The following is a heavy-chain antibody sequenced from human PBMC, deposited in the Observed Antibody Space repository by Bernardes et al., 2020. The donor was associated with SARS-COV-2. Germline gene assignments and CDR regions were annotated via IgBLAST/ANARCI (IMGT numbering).Heavy chain of an antibody. CDR3: ARNSYHCSTISCYFDY. J-gene: IGHJ4*02. V-gene: IGHV2-70*04. CDR1: GFSLSTSDMR. D-gene: IGHD2-2*01. CDR2: IDWDDEK. Sequence: SGPTLWKPTQTLTLTCTFSGFSLSTSDMRVSWIRQPPGKALEWLARIDWDDEKFYNTSLKTRLTISKDTSKNQVVLTMTNMDPVDTGTYYCARNSYHCSTISCYFDYWGQGTLVTVSS.